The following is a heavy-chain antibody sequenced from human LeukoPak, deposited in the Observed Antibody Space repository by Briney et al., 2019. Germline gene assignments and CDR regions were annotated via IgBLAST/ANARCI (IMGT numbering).Heavy chain of an antibody. J-gene: IGHJ6*02. Sequence: ASVKVSCKASGYTFTSYYMHWVRQAPGQGLEWMGLINPSGGSTSYAQKLQGRVTMTTDTSTSTAYMELRSLRSDDTAVYYCARDLFLEWLLYKPDEDYYYYGMDVWGQGTTVTVSS. CDR3: ARDLFLEWLLYKPDEDYYYYGMDV. CDR2: INPSGGST. V-gene: IGHV1-46*01. CDR1: GYTFTSYY. D-gene: IGHD3-3*01.